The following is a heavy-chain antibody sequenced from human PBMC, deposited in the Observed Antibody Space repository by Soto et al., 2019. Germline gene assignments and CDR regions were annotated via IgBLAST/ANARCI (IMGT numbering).Heavy chain of an antibody. Sequence: GGSLRLSCAASGSSFSTYAMNWVRQAPGKGLEWVAYISSSGMTIYYADSVKGRFTISRDNAENSLYLQMHSLRDEDTAIYFCARMDQLPNTAYYYCYLDAWGKGPTVTSP. CDR1: GSSFSTYA. D-gene: IGHD2-2*01. J-gene: IGHJ6*03. V-gene: IGHV3-48*02. CDR3: ARMDQLPNTAYYYCYLDA. CDR2: ISSSGMTI.